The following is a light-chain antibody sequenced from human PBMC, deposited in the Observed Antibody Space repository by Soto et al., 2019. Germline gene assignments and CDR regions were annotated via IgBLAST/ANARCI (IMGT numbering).Light chain of an antibody. J-gene: IGKJ1*01. Sequence: ALQMTQSPSSLSATVGDRVTITCRASQGIRNDLGWYQQKPGKAPKLLIYAASSLQSGVPSRFSGSGSGTDFTLTISSLQPQDSETYYCLQDYNYPRTFGQGTKV. CDR1: QGIRND. CDR2: AAS. CDR3: LQDYNYPRT. V-gene: IGKV1-6*01.